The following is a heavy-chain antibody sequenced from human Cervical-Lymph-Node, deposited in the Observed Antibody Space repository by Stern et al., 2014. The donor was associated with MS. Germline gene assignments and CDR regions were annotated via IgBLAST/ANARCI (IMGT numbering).Heavy chain of an antibody. CDR3: AKAGYDILTGYIYYFDY. CDR1: GFTFDDYA. D-gene: IGHD3-9*01. V-gene: IGHV3-9*01. J-gene: IGHJ4*02. CDR2: ISWNSGSI. Sequence: EVQLEESGGGLVQPGRSLRLSCAASGFTFDDYAMHWVRQAPGKGLEWVSGISWNSGSIGYADSVKGRFTISRDNAKNSLYLQMNSLRAEDTALYYCAKAGYDILTGYIYYFDYWGQGTLVTVS.